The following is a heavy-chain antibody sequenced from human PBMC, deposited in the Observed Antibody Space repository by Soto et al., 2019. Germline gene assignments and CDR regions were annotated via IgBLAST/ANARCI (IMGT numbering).Heavy chain of an antibody. J-gene: IGHJ4*02. CDR2: INPSGGST. D-gene: IGHD3-22*01. CDR1: GYGFTSYF. V-gene: IGHV1-46*01. CDR3: ARLSDYYDSSGRPFDY. Sequence: KVSCKASGYGFTSYFMHWVRQAPGQGLEWMGIINPSGGSTVYAQKFQGRVTMTGDTSTSTVYMELTSLRSEDTAVYYCARLSDYYDSSGRPFDYWGQGTLVTVSS.